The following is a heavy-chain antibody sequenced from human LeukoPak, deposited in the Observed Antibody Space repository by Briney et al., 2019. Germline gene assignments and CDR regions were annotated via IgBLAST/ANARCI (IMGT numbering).Heavy chain of an antibody. D-gene: IGHD6-13*01. Sequence: ASVKVSCKPSGYSFTGYYLHWVRQAPGQGLEWMGWINPDSGGTNYAQKFQGSVTMTRDTSISTGYMEKSRLRLDVTGVSDWARGGGDHSSSLLVSGDDYWGQGTLVTVSS. CDR1: GYSFTGYY. CDR3: ARGGGDHSSSLLVSGDDY. CDR2: INPDSGGT. V-gene: IGHV1-2*02. J-gene: IGHJ4*02.